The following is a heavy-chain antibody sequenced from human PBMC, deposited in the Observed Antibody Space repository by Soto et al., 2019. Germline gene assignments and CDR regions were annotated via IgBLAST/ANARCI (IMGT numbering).Heavy chain of an antibody. V-gene: IGHV3-23*01. D-gene: IGHD2-21*02. J-gene: IGHJ4*02. CDR3: AKDAVSGDGLWLMDH. Sequence: GGSLRLSCTASGFTFSKFAMTWVRQAPGKGLECVSGIFGSGGGIEYADSVKGRFTISRDNSKNTLYLQMTNLRADDTAVYYCAKDAVSGDGLWLMDHWGQGTQVTVSS. CDR2: IFGSGGGI. CDR1: GFTFSKFA.